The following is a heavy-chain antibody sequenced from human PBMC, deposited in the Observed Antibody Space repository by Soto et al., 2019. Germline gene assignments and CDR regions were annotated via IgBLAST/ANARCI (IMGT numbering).Heavy chain of an antibody. J-gene: IGHJ4*02. V-gene: IGHV4-30-4*01. CDR3: ARSGRSLLDY. CDR1: GASISGSDHY. Sequence: QVQLQESGPGLVKASQTLSLTYTVSGASISGSDHYWSWIRQPPGKGLEWIGHLSYTGNSYNPYSNPSLQSRPTMSLDTSKNQFSLNMTSVTAADTAVYFCARSGRSLLDYWGQGALVSVSS. CDR2: LSYTGNSYNP. D-gene: IGHD1-26*01.